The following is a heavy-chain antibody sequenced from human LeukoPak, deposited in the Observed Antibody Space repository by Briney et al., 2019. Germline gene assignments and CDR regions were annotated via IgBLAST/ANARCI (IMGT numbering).Heavy chain of an antibody. CDR1: GYTFTGYY. J-gene: IGHJ5*02. CDR2: INPNRGGT. D-gene: IGHD2-2*01. CDR3: ARDRGYCSSTSCYHWFDP. V-gene: IGHV1-2*02. Sequence: GASVKVSCTASGYTFTGYYMHWVRQAPGQGLEWMGWINPNRGGTNYAQKFQGRVTMTRDMSISTAYMELSRLRSDDTAVYYCARDRGYCSSTSCYHWFDPWGQGTLVTVSS.